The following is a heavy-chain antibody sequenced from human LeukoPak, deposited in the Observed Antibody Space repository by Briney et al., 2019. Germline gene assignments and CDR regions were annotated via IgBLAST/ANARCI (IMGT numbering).Heavy chain of an antibody. J-gene: IGHJ5*02. CDR1: GFPFSASA. CDR2: ILSTGTT. D-gene: IGHD4-17*01. Sequence: PGGSLRLSCAASGFPFSASAMTWVRQAPGKGLEWVSHILSTGTTYYADSVRGRFTISRDNSKNTLYLLMTSQRADDTAVYYCATVKYDYGDPVGWFDPWGQGTLVTVSS. V-gene: IGHV3-23*01. CDR3: ATVKYDYGDPVGWFDP.